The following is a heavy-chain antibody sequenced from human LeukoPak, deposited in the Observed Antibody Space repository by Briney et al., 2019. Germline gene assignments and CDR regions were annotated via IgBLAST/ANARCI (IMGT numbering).Heavy chain of an antibody. Sequence: GGSLRLSCTASGFTFGDYAMSWFRQAPGKGLEWVGFIRSKAYGGTTEYAASVKGRFTISRDDSKSIAYLQMNSLKTEDTAVYYCTRDMPLVDCGGDCLIDYWGQGTLVTVSS. D-gene: IGHD2-21*02. CDR1: GFTFGDYA. J-gene: IGHJ4*02. CDR3: TRDMPLVDCGGDCLIDY. CDR2: IRSKAYGGTT. V-gene: IGHV3-49*03.